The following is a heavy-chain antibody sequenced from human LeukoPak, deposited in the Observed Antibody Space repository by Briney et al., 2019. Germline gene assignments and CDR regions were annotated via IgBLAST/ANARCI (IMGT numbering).Heavy chain of an antibody. CDR2: VSSSSSTI. J-gene: IGHJ4*02. CDR1: GFTFSSYS. V-gene: IGHV3-48*01. CDR3: ARGPGLIVGANEGY. Sequence: PGGSLRLSCAASGFTFSSYSMNWVRQAPGKGLEWVSYVSSSSSTIYYADSVKGRFTISRDNAKNSLYLQMNSLRAEDTAVYYCARGPGLIVGANEGYWGQGTLVTVSS. D-gene: IGHD1-26*01.